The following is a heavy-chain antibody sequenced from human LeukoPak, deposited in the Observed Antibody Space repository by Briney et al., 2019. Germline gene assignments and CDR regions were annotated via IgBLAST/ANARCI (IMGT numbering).Heavy chain of an antibody. CDR3: ARRNDFHI. CDR1: GGSITGYH. J-gene: IGHJ3*02. V-gene: IGHV4-4*08. Sequence: SETLSLTCTVSGGSITGYHWSWIRQPPGKGLEWIGYIYSSETTNYKPSLKSRVTISADTSKNQISLKLTSVTAADTAIYYCARRNDFHIWGQGTMVTASS. CDR2: IYSSETT.